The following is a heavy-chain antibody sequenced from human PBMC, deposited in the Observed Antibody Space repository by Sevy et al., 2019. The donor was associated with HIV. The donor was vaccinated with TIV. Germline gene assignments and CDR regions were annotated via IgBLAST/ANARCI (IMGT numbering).Heavy chain of an antibody. V-gene: IGHV3-74*03. CDR2: ISSDGNSI. Sequence: GGSLRLSCAASGLSFSSNWMHWVRQVPGKGLLWVARISSDGNSITYAHSVEGRFTISRDNATDMLYLQMNSLKADDTALYYCVGDQGTHYYYAMDVWGQGTMVTVSS. CDR1: GLSFSSNW. CDR3: VGDQGTHYYYAMDV. J-gene: IGHJ6*02. D-gene: IGHD3-10*01.